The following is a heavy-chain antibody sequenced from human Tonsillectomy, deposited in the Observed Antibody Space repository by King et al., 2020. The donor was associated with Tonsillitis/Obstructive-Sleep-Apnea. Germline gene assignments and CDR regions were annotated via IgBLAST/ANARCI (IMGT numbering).Heavy chain of an antibody. CDR1: GFTFSSYA. V-gene: IGHV3-30*01. D-gene: IGHD6-19*01. CDR2: ISYDGSNK. CDR3: ATARRSGWYPTGYFDY. J-gene: IGHJ4*02. Sequence: VQLVQSGGGVVQPGRSLRLSCAASGFTFSSYAMHWVRQAPGKGLEWVAVISYDGSNKYYADSVKGRFTISRDNSKNTLYLQMNSLRAEDTAVYYCATARRSGWYPTGYFDYWGQGTLVTVSS.